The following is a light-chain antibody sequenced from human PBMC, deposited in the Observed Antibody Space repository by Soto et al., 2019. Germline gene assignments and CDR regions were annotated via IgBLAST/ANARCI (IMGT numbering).Light chain of an antibody. CDR3: SSYSSTSTRRL. V-gene: IGLV2-14*03. Sequence: QFVLTQPASVSGSPGQSITIPCTGTSNDIGGYNYVSWYQQFPGKAPKLIIYDVTNRPSGVSFRFSGSKSGNTASLTISGLQAEDEAGCSSYSSTSTRRLFGAGTKVTVL. CDR1: SNDIGGYNY. CDR2: DVT. J-gene: IGLJ1*01.